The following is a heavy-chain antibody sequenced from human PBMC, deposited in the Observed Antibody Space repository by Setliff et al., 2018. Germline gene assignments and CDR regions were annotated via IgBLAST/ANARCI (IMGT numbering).Heavy chain of an antibody. CDR2: IYYSGTA. J-gene: IGHJ4*02. D-gene: IGHD5-12*01. CDR1: GDSISDISYY. V-gene: IGHV4-39*01. Sequence: SETLSLTCTISGDSISDISYYWGFIRQSPGKGPEWIGSIYYSGTAYYNPSLKSRVTISVDTSKNQISLKLTSVTAADTALYYCARHVKVATEYFDCWGQGTLVTVSS. CDR3: ARHVKVATEYFDC.